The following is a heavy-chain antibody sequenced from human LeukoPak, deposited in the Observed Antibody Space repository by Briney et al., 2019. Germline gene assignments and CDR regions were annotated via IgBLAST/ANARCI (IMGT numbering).Heavy chain of an antibody. J-gene: IGHJ4*02. D-gene: IGHD6-13*01. CDR1: GYIFTSYG. CDR2: ISAYNGNT. Sequence: ASVTVSCTASGYIFTSYGISWVRQAPGQGLEWMGWISAYNGNTNYVQTFQGRVTMTTDTSTSTAYIELRSLTSDDTAVYYCARGSRPIDHWGQGALVTVSS. CDR3: ARGSRPIDH. V-gene: IGHV1-18*01.